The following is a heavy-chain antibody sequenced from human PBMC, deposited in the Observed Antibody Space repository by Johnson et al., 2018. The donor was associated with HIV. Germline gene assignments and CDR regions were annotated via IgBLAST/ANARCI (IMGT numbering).Heavy chain of an antibody. J-gene: IGHJ3*02. CDR2: IYSGGST. Sequence: MLLVESGGGLVQPGGSLRLSCAASGFTFSSYYMNWVRQAPGKGLEWVSAIYSGGSTYYADSVKGRFTISRDNSKNTLYLQMNSLRAEDTAVYYCARGTPWDALDIWGQGTMVTVSS. CDR3: ARGTPWDALDI. CDR1: GFTFSSYY. V-gene: IGHV3-66*01.